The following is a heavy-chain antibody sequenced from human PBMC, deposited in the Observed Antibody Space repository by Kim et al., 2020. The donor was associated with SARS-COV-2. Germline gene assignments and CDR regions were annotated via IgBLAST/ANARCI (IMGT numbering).Heavy chain of an antibody. Sequence: SETLSLTCTVSGGSISSGGYYWSWIRQHPGKGLEWIGYIYNSGSTSYTPSLKIRVTISVDTFTNQFSLSLSSVIAADTPVSDCGGAHAVTTNWFDPWGEG. D-gene: IGHD4-17*01. CDR3: GGAHAVTTNWFDP. CDR2: IYNSGST. CDR1: GGSISSGGYY. V-gene: IGHV4-31*03. J-gene: IGHJ5*02.